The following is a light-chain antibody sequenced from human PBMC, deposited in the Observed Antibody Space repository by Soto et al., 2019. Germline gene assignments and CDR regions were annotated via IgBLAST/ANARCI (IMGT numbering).Light chain of an antibody. J-gene: IGKJ2*01. CDR3: QYDSS. CDR2: DAA. V-gene: IGKV1-5*01. Sequence: DIQMTQSPSTLSASVGDRVTITCRASQSVSIWLAWYQQKPGKAPRLLIYDAASLKTGVPSRFGGSGSGTNFTLTISSLQPDDFATYYCQYDSSFGQGTK. CDR1: QSVSIW.